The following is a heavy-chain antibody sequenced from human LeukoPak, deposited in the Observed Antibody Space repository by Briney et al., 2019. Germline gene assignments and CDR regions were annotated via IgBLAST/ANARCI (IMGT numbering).Heavy chain of an antibody. CDR1: GYTFTSYY. J-gene: IGHJ4*02. CDR2: IKPDSGGT. CDR3: ARGKHFDSNGYYEAFYFDH. Sequence: ASVKVSCKASGYTFTSYYMHWVRQAPGQGLEWMGWIKPDSGGTNYAQNFQGRVTMTRDTSINTAYMELSRLKSDDTAVYYCARGKHFDSNGYYEAFYFDHWGQGTLVTVSS. D-gene: IGHD3-22*01. V-gene: IGHV1-2*02.